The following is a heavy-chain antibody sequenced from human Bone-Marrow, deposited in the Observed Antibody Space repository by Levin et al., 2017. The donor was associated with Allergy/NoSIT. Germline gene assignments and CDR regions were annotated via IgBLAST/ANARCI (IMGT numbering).Heavy chain of an antibody. CDR2: ISGSGGAT. CDR3: AKGMGSCTGGSCRPFDY. J-gene: IGHJ4*02. V-gene: IGHV3-23*01. CDR1: GFTFSSYA. Sequence: GGSLRLSCAASGFTFSSYAMNWVRQAPGKGLEWVSVISGSGGATYYADSVKGRFTISRDNSKNTLSLQMNSLRAEDTALYYCAKGMGSCTGGSCRPFDYWGQGTLVTVSS. D-gene: IGHD2-15*01.